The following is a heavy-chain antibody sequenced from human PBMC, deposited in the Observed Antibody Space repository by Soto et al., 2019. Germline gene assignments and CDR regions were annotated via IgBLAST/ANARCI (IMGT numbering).Heavy chain of an antibody. CDR3: AREVSAHAFDI. Sequence: QVHLVQSGAEVKRPGASLKVFCTASDYTFTAYYIHWVRQAPGQGLEWMGWINPHSGGTKYAQKFQGRVTMSRDTSINTAYLELSRLKSDDTAIYYCAREVSAHAFDIWGQGTMVTVSS. CDR2: INPHSGGT. CDR1: DYTFTAYY. J-gene: IGHJ3*02. V-gene: IGHV1-2*02.